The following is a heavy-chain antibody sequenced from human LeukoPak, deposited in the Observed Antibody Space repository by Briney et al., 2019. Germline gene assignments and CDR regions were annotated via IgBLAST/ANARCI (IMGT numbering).Heavy chain of an antibody. J-gene: IGHJ3*02. D-gene: IGHD7-27*01. CDR3: ARDGNWGSLRGAFDI. Sequence: ASVKVSCKASGYTFTVYYMHRVRQAPGQGLEWMGWINPNSGGTNYAQNFQGRVTMTRDTSISTAYMELSRLRSDDTAVYYCARDGNWGSLRGAFDIWGQGTMVTVSS. CDR2: INPNSGGT. V-gene: IGHV1-2*02. CDR1: GYTFTVYY.